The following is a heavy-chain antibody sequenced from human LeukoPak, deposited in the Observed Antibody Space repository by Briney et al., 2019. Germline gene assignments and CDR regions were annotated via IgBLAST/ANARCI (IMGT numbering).Heavy chain of an antibody. Sequence: GGSLRLSCAASGFTFSSYEMTWVRQSPERGLEWVANIQHNGTEEYYLDSVTGRFTISRDNAKNSLYLQMNSLRAEDTAVYYCARWATSFDLWGQGTLVTVSS. V-gene: IGHV3-7*01. CDR3: ARWATSFDL. CDR1: GFTFSSYE. CDR2: IQHNGTEE. J-gene: IGHJ4*02.